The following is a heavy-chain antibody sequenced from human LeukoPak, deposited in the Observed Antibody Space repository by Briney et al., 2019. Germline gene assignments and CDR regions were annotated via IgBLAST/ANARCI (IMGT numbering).Heavy chain of an antibody. CDR3: ATARAGKYYYDSSGYQPSLDY. V-gene: IGHV1-24*01. D-gene: IGHD3-22*01. J-gene: IGHJ4*02. CDR1: GYTLTELS. CDR2: FDPEGGET. Sequence: ASVKVSCKVSGYTLTELSMHWVRQAPGKGLEWMGGFDPEGGETIYAQKFQGRVTMTEDTSTDTAYMELSSLRSEDTAVYYCATARAGKYYYDSSGYQPSLDYWGQGTLVTVSS.